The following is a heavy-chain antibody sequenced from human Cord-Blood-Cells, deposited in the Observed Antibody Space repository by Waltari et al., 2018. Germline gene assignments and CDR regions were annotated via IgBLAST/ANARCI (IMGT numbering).Heavy chain of an antibody. CDR3: ARGVATIDA. CDR1: GGSFSGYY. Sequence: QVQLQQWGAGLLKPSETLSLTCAVYGGSFSGYYWSWIRQPPGKGLEWCGEINHNGSTNYYPSLKSRVTISVDTSKNQVALKLSYVTAADTAVYYCARGVATIDAWGQGTLVTVSS. D-gene: IGHD5-12*01. V-gene: IGHV4-34*01. J-gene: IGHJ5*02. CDR2: INHNGST.